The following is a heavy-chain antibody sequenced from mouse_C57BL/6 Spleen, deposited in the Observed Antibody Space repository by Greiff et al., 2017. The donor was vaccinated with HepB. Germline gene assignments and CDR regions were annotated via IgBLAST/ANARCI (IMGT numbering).Heavy chain of an antibody. CDR1: GYTFTSYT. Sequence: VHLVESGAELARPGASVKMSCKASGYTFTSYTMHWVKQRPGQGLEWIGYINPSSGYTKYNQKFKDKATLTADKSSSTAYMQLSSLTSEDSAVYYCAKEESRVPHYYAMDYWGQGTSVTVSS. J-gene: IGHJ4*01. CDR2: INPSSGYT. V-gene: IGHV1-4*01. D-gene: IGHD3-3*01. CDR3: AKEESRVPHYYAMDY.